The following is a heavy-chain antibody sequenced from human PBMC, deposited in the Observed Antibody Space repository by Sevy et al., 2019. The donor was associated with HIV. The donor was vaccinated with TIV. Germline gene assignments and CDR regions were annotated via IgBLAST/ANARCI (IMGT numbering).Heavy chain of an antibody. CDR1: GFTFSSYA. Sequence: GGSLRLSCAASGFTFSSYAMSWVRQAPGKGLEWVSAISGSGGSTYYADSVKGRFTISRDNSKNTLYLQMNGRRAEDRAVYYCAKAIGDYAAFDIWGQGTMVTVSS. CDR3: AKAIGDYAAFDI. CDR2: ISGSGGST. D-gene: IGHD4-17*01. V-gene: IGHV3-23*01. J-gene: IGHJ3*02.